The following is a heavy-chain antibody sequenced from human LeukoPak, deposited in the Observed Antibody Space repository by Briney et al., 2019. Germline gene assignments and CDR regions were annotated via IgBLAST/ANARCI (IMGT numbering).Heavy chain of an antibody. CDR3: ARRPLVGTTPFDS. Sequence: PSETLSLTCTVSGGSISTNNYHWGWIRQPPGKGLEWIASINYSGTTYYNPSLQSRVTISVETSKKQFSLKLRFVNAADTDVYYCARRPLVGTTPFDSWGQGTLVTVSS. J-gene: IGHJ4*02. V-gene: IGHV4-39*07. D-gene: IGHD1-26*01. CDR2: INYSGTT. CDR1: GGSISTNNYH.